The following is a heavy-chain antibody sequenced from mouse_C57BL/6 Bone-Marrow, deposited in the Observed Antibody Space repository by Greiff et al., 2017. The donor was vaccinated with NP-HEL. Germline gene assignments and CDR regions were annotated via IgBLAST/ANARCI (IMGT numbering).Heavy chain of an antibody. CDR1: GFTFSDYY. J-gene: IGHJ1*03. CDR2: INYDGSST. V-gene: IGHV5-16*01. D-gene: IGHD1-1*01. Sequence: EVNVVESEGGLVQPGSSMKLSCTASGFTFSDYYMAWVRQVPEKGLEWVANINYDGSSTYYLDSLKSRFIISRDNAKNILYLQMSSLKSEDTATYYCARADSSYWYFDVWGTGTTVTVSS. CDR3: ARADSSYWYFDV.